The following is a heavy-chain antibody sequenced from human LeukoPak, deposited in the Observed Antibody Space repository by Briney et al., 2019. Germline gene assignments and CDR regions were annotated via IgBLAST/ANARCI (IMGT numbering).Heavy chain of an antibody. CDR2: IYTSGST. D-gene: IGHD1-26*01. V-gene: IGHV4-4*07. Sequence: PSETLSLTCTVSGGSISGYYWSWIRQPARKGLEWIGRIYTSGSTNYNPSLKSRVTMSVDTSKNQFSLKLSTVTAADTAVYSCARAYSGSYYELDAFDIWGQGTMVTVSS. CDR1: GGSISGYY. CDR3: ARAYSGSYYELDAFDI. J-gene: IGHJ3*02.